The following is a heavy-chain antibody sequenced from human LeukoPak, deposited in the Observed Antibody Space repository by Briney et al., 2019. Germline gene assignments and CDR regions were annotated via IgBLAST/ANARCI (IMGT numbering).Heavy chain of an antibody. Sequence: PSETLSLTCTVSGGSISSSSYYWGWIRQPPGKGLEWIGSIYYSGSTYYNPSLKSRVTISVDTSKNQFSLKLSSVTAADTAVYYCARGRFYYWYAFDIWGQGTMVTVSS. CDR2: IYYSGST. D-gene: IGHD3-22*01. V-gene: IGHV4-39*07. J-gene: IGHJ3*02. CDR1: GGSISSSSYY. CDR3: ARGRFYYWYAFDI.